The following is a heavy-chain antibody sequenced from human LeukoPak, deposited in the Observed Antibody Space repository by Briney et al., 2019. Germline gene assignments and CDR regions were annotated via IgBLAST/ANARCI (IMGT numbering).Heavy chain of an antibody. Sequence: GASVKVSCKASGYTFTSYGISWGRQAPGQGLEWMGCISAYNGNTNYAQKLQGRGTMTTDTSTSTAYMELRSLRSDDTAVYYCARDYYDSSGYSVRWYFDYWGQGTLVTVSS. D-gene: IGHD3-22*01. CDR2: ISAYNGNT. J-gene: IGHJ4*02. CDR3: ARDYYDSSGYSVRWYFDY. V-gene: IGHV1-18*01. CDR1: GYTFTSYG.